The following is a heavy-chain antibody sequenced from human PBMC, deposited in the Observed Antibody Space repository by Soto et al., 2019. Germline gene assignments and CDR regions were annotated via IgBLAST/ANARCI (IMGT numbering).Heavy chain of an antibody. CDR3: AKDIVATVTTFVAFDY. D-gene: IGHD4-17*01. J-gene: IGHJ4*02. Sequence: GGSLRLSCAASGFTFDDYAMHWVRQAPGKGLEWVSGISWNSGSIGYADSVKGRFTISRDNAKNSLYLQMNSLRAEDTALYYCAKDIVATVTTFVAFDYWGQGTLVTVSS. V-gene: IGHV3-9*01. CDR2: ISWNSGSI. CDR1: GFTFDDYA.